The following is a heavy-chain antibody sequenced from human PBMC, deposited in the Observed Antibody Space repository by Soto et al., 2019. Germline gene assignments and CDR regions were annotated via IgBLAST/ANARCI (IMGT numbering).Heavy chain of an antibody. CDR1: GGTFSSYA. V-gene: IGHV1-69*13. Sequence: SVKVSCKASGGTFSSYAISWVRQAPGQGLEWMGGIIPIFGTANYAQKFQGRVTITADESTSTAYMELSSLRSEDTAVYYCAREGGRGSGWYAAPTPEYYFDYWGQGTLVTVSS. D-gene: IGHD6-19*01. CDR2: IIPIFGTA. J-gene: IGHJ4*02. CDR3: AREGGRGSGWYAAPTPEYYFDY.